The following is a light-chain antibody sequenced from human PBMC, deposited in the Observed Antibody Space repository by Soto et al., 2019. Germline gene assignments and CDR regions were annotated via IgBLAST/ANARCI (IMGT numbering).Light chain of an antibody. CDR3: SSFTSRHTYV. J-gene: IGLJ1*01. CDR2: DVR. V-gene: IGLV2-14*01. Sequence: QSVLAQPASVSGSPGQSITISCSGTRSDVKAYNYVSWYQKNPGKAPKLLIYDVRYRPSGVFDRFSCSKSGNTAYLVISGLQAEDEADYYCSSFTSRHTYVFGSGTKVTVL. CDR1: RSDVKAYNY.